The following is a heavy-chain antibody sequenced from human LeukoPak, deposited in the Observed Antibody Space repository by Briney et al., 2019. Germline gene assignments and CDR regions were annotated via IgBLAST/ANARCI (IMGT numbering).Heavy chain of an antibody. V-gene: IGHV3-74*01. CDR3: AKQYSSGWYLFDY. J-gene: IGHJ4*02. CDR1: GFTFSSFW. Sequence: GGSLRLSCAASGFTFSSFWMNWVRQVPGKGLVWVSRINSDGSITNYADSVKGRFTISRDNAKNSLYLQMNSLRAEDTAVYYCAKQYSSGWYLFDYWGQGTLVTVSS. CDR2: INSDGSIT. D-gene: IGHD6-19*01.